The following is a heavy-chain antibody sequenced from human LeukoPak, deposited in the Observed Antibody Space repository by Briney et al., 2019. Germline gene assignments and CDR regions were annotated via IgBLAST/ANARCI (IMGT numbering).Heavy chain of an antibody. V-gene: IGHV3-53*01. D-gene: IGHD4-11*01. CDR3: ARAATTLTHFDC. J-gene: IGHJ4*02. CDR1: GFTVSSNH. CDR2: LSRGTGT. Sequence: PGGSLRLSCAASGFTVSSNHMSWVRQAPGKGLEWVSILSRGTGTYYTDSAKGRFTISRDNSKNMLYLQMNSLRAEDTAVYYCARAATTLTHFDCWGQGTLVTVSS.